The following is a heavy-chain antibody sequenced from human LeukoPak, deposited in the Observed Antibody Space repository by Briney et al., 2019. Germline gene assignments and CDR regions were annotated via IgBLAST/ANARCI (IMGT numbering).Heavy chain of an antibody. CDR2: IYSSGSI. D-gene: IGHD3-9*01. J-gene: IGHJ6*03. CDR3: ARESLVASNYYMDV. Sequence: SETLSLTCSVSGGSISGYYWSWIRQPAGKGLDWIGRIYSSGSINYNPSLKSRVTMSVDASKNQFSLKLSSVTAADTAVYYCARESLVASNYYMDVWGRGATVIVSS. V-gene: IGHV4-4*07. CDR1: GGSISGYY.